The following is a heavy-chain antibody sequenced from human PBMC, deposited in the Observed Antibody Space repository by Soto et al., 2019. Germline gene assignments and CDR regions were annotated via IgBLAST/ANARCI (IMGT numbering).Heavy chain of an antibody. J-gene: IGHJ3*01. D-gene: IGHD1-26*01. CDR3: ARAQYTGSYFDACDV. CDR2: IWYDGSNK. V-gene: IGHV3-33*03. Sequence: PWWSLRLSCSASGFSCSSYGMHWFRQAPGKGLDWVAVIWYDGSNKYYAESVKGRFTISRDNSKNTLYVQMNSLTVEDTAVYYCARAQYTGSYFDACDVWGQGTMVTVSS. CDR1: GFSCSSYG.